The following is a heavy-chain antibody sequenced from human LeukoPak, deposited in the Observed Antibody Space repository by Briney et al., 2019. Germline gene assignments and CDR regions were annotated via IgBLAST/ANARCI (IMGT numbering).Heavy chain of an antibody. CDR2: INTDGSSR. CDR3: AKDTPIAAAYS. CDR1: GFNFSTSW. Sequence: PGGSLRLSCAASGFNFSTSWMNWVRQAPGKGLVCVSRINTDGSSRSYADSVKGRFTISRDNSKNTLYLQMNSLRAEDTAVYYCAKDTPIAAAYSWGQGTLVTVSS. D-gene: IGHD6-13*01. V-gene: IGHV3-74*01. J-gene: IGHJ4*02.